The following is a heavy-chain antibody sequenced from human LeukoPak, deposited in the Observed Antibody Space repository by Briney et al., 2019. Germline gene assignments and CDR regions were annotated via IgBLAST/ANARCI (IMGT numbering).Heavy chain of an antibody. V-gene: IGHV3-23*01. D-gene: IGHD6-19*01. CDR2: LRGNGET. Sequence: GGSLRLSCAASGFVFSSYAMSWVRQTPARGLEWVSSLRGNGETFYADSVKGRFTLSRDDSRNTVYLQLNNLRVEDTAIYYCAKANWVSDADAGWWGQGTLVTVSS. J-gene: IGHJ4*02. CDR3: AKANWVSDADAGW. CDR1: GFVFSSYA.